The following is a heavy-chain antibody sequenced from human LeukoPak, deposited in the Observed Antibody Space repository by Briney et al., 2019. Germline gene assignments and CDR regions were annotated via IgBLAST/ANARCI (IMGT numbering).Heavy chain of an antibody. Sequence: GGSLRLSCAAPGFTVSSNYMSWVRQAPGKGLEWVSVIYSGGSTYYADSVKGRFTISRDNSKNTLYLQMNSLRAEDTAVYYCARDVYDSSGYYSGYWGQGTLVTVSS. CDR1: GFTVSSNY. V-gene: IGHV3-53*01. CDR2: IYSGGST. J-gene: IGHJ4*02. CDR3: ARDVYDSSGYYSGY. D-gene: IGHD3-22*01.